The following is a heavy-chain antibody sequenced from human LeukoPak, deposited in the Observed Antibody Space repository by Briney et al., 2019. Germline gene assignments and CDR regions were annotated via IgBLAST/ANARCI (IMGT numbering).Heavy chain of an antibody. CDR2: IIPIFGIA. D-gene: IGHD5-18*01. V-gene: IGHV1-69*04. CDR3: ARVVTPHDAFDI. CDR1: GGTFSSYA. J-gene: IGHJ3*02. Sequence: ASVKVSCKASGGTFSSYAISWVRQAPGQGLEWMGRIIPIFGIANYAQKFQGRVTITADKSTSTAYMELSSLRSEDTTVYYCARVVTPHDAFDIWGQETMVTVSS.